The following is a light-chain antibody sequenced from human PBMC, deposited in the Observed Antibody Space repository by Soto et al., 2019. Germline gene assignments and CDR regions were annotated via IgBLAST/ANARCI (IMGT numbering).Light chain of an antibody. J-gene: IGLJ1*01. CDR1: SSDVGTYDY. Sequence: ALTQPASVSGSPGQSITISCTGTSSDVGTYDYVSWYQQHPGKAPILMIYDVSNRPSGFSNRFSASKSGNTASLTISGLQAEDEADYYCSSYTSSSTLVFGTGTKLTVL. CDR2: DVS. CDR3: SSYTSSSTLV. V-gene: IGLV2-14*03.